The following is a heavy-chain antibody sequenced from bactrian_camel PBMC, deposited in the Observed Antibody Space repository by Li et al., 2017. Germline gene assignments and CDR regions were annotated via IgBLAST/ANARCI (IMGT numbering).Heavy chain of an antibody. J-gene: IGHJ6*01. CDR3: VRSLLRVGLTDFGY. V-gene: IGHV3S63*01. Sequence: HVQLVESGGGSVQAGGSLRLSCKTSEHTVATYFIGWFRQAPGKEREGVAALGISDGATYYADSVKGRFIISQDNARNTVELQMNSLKPEDTAVYYCVRSLLRVGLTDFGYWGQGTQVTVS. CDR1: EHTVATYF. D-gene: IGHD5*01. CDR2: LGISDGAT.